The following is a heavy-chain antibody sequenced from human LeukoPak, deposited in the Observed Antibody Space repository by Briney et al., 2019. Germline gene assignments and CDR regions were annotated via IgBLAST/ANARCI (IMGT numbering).Heavy chain of an antibody. J-gene: IGHJ3*02. Sequence: PSETLSLTCTVSGGSISSYYWSWIRQPPGKGLEWIGYIYYSGSTNYNPSLKSRVTISVDTSKNQFSLKLSSVTAADTAVYYCARDIRQWLPLGAFDIWGQGTMVTVSS. CDR1: GGSISSYY. CDR3: ARDIRQWLPLGAFDI. CDR2: IYYSGST. V-gene: IGHV4-59*01. D-gene: IGHD6-19*01.